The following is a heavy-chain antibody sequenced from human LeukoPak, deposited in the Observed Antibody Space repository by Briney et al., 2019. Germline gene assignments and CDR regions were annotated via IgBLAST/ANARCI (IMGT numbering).Heavy chain of an antibody. Sequence: SVKVSCKASGGTFHTYTINWVRQAPGQDLDCMGGIIPIFGTANYEQKFRGRVTITTDEATSTVYMELSSLRSEDTAVYYCARSPSGGYSDPIDYWGQGTLVTASS. CDR2: IIPIFGTA. CDR3: ARSPSGGYSDPIDY. CDR1: GGTFHTYT. V-gene: IGHV1-69*05. J-gene: IGHJ4*02. D-gene: IGHD5-18*01.